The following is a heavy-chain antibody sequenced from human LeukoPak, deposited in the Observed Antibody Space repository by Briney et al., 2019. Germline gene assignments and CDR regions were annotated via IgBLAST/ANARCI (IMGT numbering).Heavy chain of an antibody. Sequence: GGSLRLSCVASGFTFSSYWMTWVRQAPGKGLEWVANIETDGSQIYYVDSVKGRFTISRDNAKNSLYLQMNSLRAEDTAVYYCATRGTNWGQGTLVTVSS. CDR2: IETDGSQI. CDR1: GFTFSSYW. D-gene: IGHD1-26*01. CDR3: ATRGTN. V-gene: IGHV3-7*03. J-gene: IGHJ4*02.